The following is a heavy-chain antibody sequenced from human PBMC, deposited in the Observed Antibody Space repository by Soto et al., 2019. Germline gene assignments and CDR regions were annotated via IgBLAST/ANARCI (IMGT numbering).Heavy chain of an antibody. CDR2: IDSGGGST. Sequence: EVQLLVSGGGSVQPGGSLRLSCAASGFSFSNYAMSWVRQAPGTGLEWVSAIDSGGGSTYYADSVKGRFSISRDNSMSTLYLQMNSLRAEDTAISYCTKEHSNYPDNWFDPWGQGTLVTVFS. D-gene: IGHD4-4*01. J-gene: IGHJ5*02. CDR1: GFSFSNYA. V-gene: IGHV3-23*01. CDR3: TKEHSNYPDNWFDP.